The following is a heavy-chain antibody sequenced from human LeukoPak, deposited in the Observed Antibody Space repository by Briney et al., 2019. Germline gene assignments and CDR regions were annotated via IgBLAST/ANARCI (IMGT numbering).Heavy chain of an antibody. V-gene: IGHV3-48*03. CDR3: ARGYYDSSGYPFPDFDY. CDR1: GFTFSSYE. Sequence: PGGSLRLSCAASGFTFSSYEMNWVRQAPGKGLEWVSYISSSGSTIYYADYVKGRFTISRDNAKNSLYLQMNSLRAEDTAVYYCARGYYDSSGYPFPDFDYWGQGTLVTLSS. CDR2: ISSSGSTI. D-gene: IGHD3-22*01. J-gene: IGHJ4*02.